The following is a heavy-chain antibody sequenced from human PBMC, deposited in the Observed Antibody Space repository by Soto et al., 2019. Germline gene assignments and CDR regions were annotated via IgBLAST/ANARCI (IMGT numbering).Heavy chain of an antibody. Sequence: SETLSLTCTASGCSISSSSYCWGWIRQPPGMGLVWIGSIYYSGSTCYNPSLKSRVTISVDTSKNQFSLKLSSVTAADTAVYYCARHYRVDIVATRIGQFDYWGHGTLVTVSS. V-gene: IGHV4-39*01. J-gene: IGHJ4*01. CDR3: ARHYRVDIVATRIGQFDY. CDR1: GCSISSSSYC. CDR2: IYYSGST. D-gene: IGHD5-12*01.